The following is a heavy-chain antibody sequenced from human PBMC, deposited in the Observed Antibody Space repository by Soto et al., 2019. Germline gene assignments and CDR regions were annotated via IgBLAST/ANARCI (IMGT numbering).Heavy chain of an antibody. V-gene: IGHV4-59*01. CDR3: AREPAQYHLLFWDYYYYGMDV. CDR2: IYYSGST. J-gene: IGHJ6*02. CDR1: GGSISSYY. D-gene: IGHD2-2*01. Sequence: SGTLSLTCTVSGGSISSYYWSWIRQPPGKGLEWIGYIYYSGSTNYNPSLKSRVTISVDTSKNQFSLKLSSVTAADTAVYYCAREPAQYHLLFWDYYYYGMDVWGQGTTVTVSS.